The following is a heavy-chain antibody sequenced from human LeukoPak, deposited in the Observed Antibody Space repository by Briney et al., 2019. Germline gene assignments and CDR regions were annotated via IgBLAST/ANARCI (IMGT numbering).Heavy chain of an antibody. V-gene: IGHV3-30*04. D-gene: IGHD1-26*01. CDR3: ARDPYSGSYGNYYYYYMDV. J-gene: IGHJ6*03. CDR1: GFTFSSYA. Sequence: TGGSLRLSCAASGFTFSSYAMHWVRQAPGKGLEWVAVISYDGSNKYHADSVKGRFTISRDNSKNTLYLQMNSLRAEDTAVYFCARDPYSGSYGNYYYYYMDVWGKGTTVTISS. CDR2: ISYDGSNK.